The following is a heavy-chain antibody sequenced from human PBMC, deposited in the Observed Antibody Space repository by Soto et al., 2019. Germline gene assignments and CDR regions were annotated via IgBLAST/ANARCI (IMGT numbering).Heavy chain of an antibody. Sequence: EVQLLESGGGLVQPGGSLRLSCAASGFPFSSYAMSWVRQAPGKGLEWVSAISGSGGSTYYADSVKGRFTISRDNSKNTLYLQMNSLRAEDTAVYYCAKARSGWLLRNWFDPWGQGTLVTVSS. V-gene: IGHV3-23*01. CDR1: GFPFSSYA. D-gene: IGHD3-22*01. J-gene: IGHJ5*02. CDR2: ISGSGGST. CDR3: AKARSGWLLRNWFDP.